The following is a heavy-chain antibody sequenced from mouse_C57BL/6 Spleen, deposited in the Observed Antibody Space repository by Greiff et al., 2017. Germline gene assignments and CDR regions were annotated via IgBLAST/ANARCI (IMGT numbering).Heavy chain of an antibody. CDR2: IWSGGST. Sequence: QVQLKQSGPGLVQPSQSLSITCTVSGFSLTSYGVHWVRQPPGKGLEWLGVIWSGGSTDYNAAFISRLSISKDNSKSQVFFKMNSLQADDTDIYYCATSYYYGSSYGAYWGQGTLVTVSA. J-gene: IGHJ3*01. CDR3: ATSYYYGSSYGAY. V-gene: IGHV2-4*01. D-gene: IGHD1-1*01. CDR1: GFSLTSYG.